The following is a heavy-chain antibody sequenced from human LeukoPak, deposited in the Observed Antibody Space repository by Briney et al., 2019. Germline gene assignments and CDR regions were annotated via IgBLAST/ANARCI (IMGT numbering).Heavy chain of an antibody. Sequence: GGSLRLSCAASGFTFSNYWMNWVRQAPGKGLEWVSSISSSSSYIYYADSVKGRFTISRDNSKNTLYLQMNSLRAEDTAVYYCAKGKYSYGFLTGLFDYWGQGTLVTVSS. CDR3: AKGKYSYGFLTGLFDY. V-gene: IGHV3-21*04. J-gene: IGHJ4*02. CDR2: ISSSSSYI. CDR1: GFTFSNYW. D-gene: IGHD5-18*01.